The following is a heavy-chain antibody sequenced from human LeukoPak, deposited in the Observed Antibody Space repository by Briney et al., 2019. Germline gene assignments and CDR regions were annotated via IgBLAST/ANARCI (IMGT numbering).Heavy chain of an antibody. J-gene: IGHJ3*02. D-gene: IGHD2-2*01. CDR1: GGSISSYY. CDR3: ARHCSSTSCYEAEDDAFDI. CDR2: IYYSGST. V-gene: IGHV4-59*08. Sequence: PSETLSLTCTVSGGSISSYYWSWIRQPPGKGLEWIGYIYYSGSTNYNPSLKSRVTISVDTSKNQFSLKLSSVTAADTAVYYCARHCSSTSCYEAEDDAFDIWGQGTMVTVSS.